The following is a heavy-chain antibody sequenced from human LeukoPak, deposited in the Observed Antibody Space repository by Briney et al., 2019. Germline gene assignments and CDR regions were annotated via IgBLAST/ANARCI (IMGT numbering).Heavy chain of an antibody. CDR1: GGSFSGYY. D-gene: IGHD6-13*01. CDR3: ARVEYSSSWSAFDI. Sequence: PSETLSLTCAVYGGSFSGYYWSWIRQPPGKGLEWIGYIYYSGSTYHNPSLKSRVTISVDTSKNQFSLKLSSVSAADTAVYYCARVEYSSSWSAFDIWGQGTMLTVSS. CDR2: IYYSGST. V-gene: IGHV4-34*01. J-gene: IGHJ3*02.